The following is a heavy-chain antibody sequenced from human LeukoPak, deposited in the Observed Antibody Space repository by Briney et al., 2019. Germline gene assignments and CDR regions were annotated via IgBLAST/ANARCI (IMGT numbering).Heavy chain of an antibody. CDR3: AKGSGSYSSPLYYFDY. D-gene: IGHD1-26*01. CDR1: GFTFSSYG. V-gene: IGHV3-23*01. J-gene: IGHJ4*02. CDR2: ISGSGGST. Sequence: GGSLRLSCAASGFTFSSYGMSWVRQAPGKGLEWVSAISGSGGSTYYADSVKGRFTISRDNSKNTLYLQMNSLRAEDTAVYYCAKGSGSYSSPLYYFDYWGQGTLVTVSS.